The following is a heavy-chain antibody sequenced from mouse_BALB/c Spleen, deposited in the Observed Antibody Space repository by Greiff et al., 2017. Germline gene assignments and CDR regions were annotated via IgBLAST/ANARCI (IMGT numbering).Heavy chain of an antibody. V-gene: IGHV5-4*02. CDR2: ISDGGSYT. J-gene: IGHJ1*01. Sequence: EVKVVESGGGLVKPGGSLTLSCAASGFTFSDYYMYWVRQTPEKRLEWVATISDGGSYTYYPDSVKGRFTISRDNAKNNLYLQMSSLKSEDTAMYYCARDPGYGSSYVDWYFDVWGEGTTVTVSS. D-gene: IGHD1-1*01. CDR3: ARDPGYGSSYVDWYFDV. CDR1: GFTFSDYY.